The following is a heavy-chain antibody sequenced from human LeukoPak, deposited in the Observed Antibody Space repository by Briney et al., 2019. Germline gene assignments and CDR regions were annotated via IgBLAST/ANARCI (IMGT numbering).Heavy chain of an antibody. D-gene: IGHD1-26*01. CDR3: ARRELGSFDI. CDR2: IYPGDSDT. V-gene: IGHV5-51*01. J-gene: IGHJ3*02. Sequence: GESPKIPCKGSGYSFTSYWIGRVRQMPRKGLEWMGIIYPGDSDTRYSPSFQGQVTISPDKSISTAYLQWSSLKASENAMYYCARRELGSFDIWGQGTMVTVSS. CDR1: GYSFTSYW.